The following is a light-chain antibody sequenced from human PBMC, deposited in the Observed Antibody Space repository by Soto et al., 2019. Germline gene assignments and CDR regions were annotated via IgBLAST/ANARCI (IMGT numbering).Light chain of an antibody. CDR1: QTVGSN. CDR2: DAS. Sequence: EIVMTQSQDPLSVSPGERATLSCRASQTVGSNLAWYQQKRGQAPRLLIYDASTRATGIPARFSGSGSGTDFTLTISSLQSEDFALYYCQQYNYWPRTFGQGSKLEIK. V-gene: IGKV3D-15*01. CDR3: QQYNYWPRT. J-gene: IGKJ2*01.